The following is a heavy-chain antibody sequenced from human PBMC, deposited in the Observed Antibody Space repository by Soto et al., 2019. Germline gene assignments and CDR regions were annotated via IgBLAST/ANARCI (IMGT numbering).Heavy chain of an antibody. CDR1: GGSFSGYY. CDR2: INHSGST. Sequence: KTSETLSLTCAVYGGSFSGYYWSWIRQPPGKGLEWIGEINHSGSTNYNPSLKSRVTISVDTSKNQFSLKLSSVTAADTAVYYCARVVVEDDFWSGYPNWFDPWGQGTLVTVSS. CDR3: ARVVVEDDFWSGYPNWFDP. J-gene: IGHJ5*02. V-gene: IGHV4-34*01. D-gene: IGHD3-3*01.